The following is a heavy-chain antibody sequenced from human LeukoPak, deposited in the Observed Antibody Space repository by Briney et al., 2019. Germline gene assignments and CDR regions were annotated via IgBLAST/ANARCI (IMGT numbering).Heavy chain of an antibody. CDR3: ARGVRRDGYKY. D-gene: IGHD5-24*01. CDR2: IYYSGST. J-gene: IGHJ4*02. CDR1: GGSISSSSYY. V-gene: IGHV4-39*01. Sequence: PSETLSLTCTVSGGSISSSSYYWGWIRQPPGKGLEWIGSIYYSGSTYYNPSLKSRVTISVDTSKNQFSLKLSSVTAADTAVYYYARGVRRDGYKYWGQGTLVTVSS.